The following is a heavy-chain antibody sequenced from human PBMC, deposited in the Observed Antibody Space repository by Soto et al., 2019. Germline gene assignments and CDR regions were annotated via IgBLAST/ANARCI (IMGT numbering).Heavy chain of an antibody. Sequence: SVKVSCKASGYTFTSYGISWVRQAPGQGLEWMGWISAYNGNTNYAQKLQGRVTMTTDTSTSTAYMELRRLRSDDTAVYYCARDITYYDFWSGYFSYYYYGMDVWGQGTTVTVSS. V-gene: IGHV1-18*04. CDR1: GYTFTSYG. D-gene: IGHD3-3*01. CDR2: ISAYNGNT. J-gene: IGHJ6*02. CDR3: ARDITYYDFWSGYFSYYYYGMDV.